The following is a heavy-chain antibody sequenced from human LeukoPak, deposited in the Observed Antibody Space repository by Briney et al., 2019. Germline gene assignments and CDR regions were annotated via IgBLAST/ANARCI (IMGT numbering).Heavy chain of an antibody. CDR2: INPNSGGT. V-gene: IGHV1-2*02. D-gene: IGHD6-13*01. CDR3: ARDRGAAASYYYMDV. Sequence: ASVKVSCKASGYTFTGYYMHWVRQAPGQGLEWMGWINPNSGGTNYAQKFQGRVTMTMDTSISTAYMELSRLRSDDTAVYYCARDRGAAASYYYMDVWGKGTTVTVSS. J-gene: IGHJ6*03. CDR1: GYTFTGYY.